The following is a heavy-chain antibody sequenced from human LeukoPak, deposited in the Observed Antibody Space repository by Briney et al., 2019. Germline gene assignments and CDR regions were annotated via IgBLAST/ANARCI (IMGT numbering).Heavy chain of an antibody. J-gene: IGHJ5*02. CDR2: ISGSGGST. Sequence: GGSLRLSCAASGFTFSSYAMSWVRQAPGKGLEWVSAISGSGGSTYYADSVKGRFTISRDNSKNTLYLQMNSLRAEDTAVYYCAKITAAAGTPGGWFDPWGQGTLVTVSS. V-gene: IGHV3-23*01. D-gene: IGHD6-13*01. CDR3: AKITAAAGTPGGWFDP. CDR1: GFTFSSYA.